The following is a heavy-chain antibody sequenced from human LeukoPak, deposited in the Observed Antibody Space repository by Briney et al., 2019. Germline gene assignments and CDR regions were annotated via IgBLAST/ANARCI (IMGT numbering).Heavy chain of an antibody. CDR3: ARVYSTIFGVVRNWFDP. CDR1: GFTFSSYS. J-gene: IGHJ5*02. CDR2: ISSSSSYI. V-gene: IGHV3-21*01. Sequence: GGSLRLSCAASGFTFSSYSMNWVRQAPGKVLEWVSSISSSSSYIYYADSVKGRFTISRDNAKTSLYLQMNSLRAEDTAVYYCARVYSTIFGVVRNWFDPWGQGTLVTVSS. D-gene: IGHD3-3*01.